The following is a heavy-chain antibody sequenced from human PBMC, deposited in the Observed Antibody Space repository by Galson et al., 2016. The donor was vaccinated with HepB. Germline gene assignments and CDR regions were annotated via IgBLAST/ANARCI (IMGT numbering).Heavy chain of an antibody. CDR3: AREGLLGTTSCCKGFDY. J-gene: IGHJ4*02. V-gene: IGHV4-4*02. CDR1: GGSISSSDW. Sequence: SETLSLTCAVSGGSISSSDWWSWVRQPPGQGLEWIGQIFHSGRVNYTPSLASRVTISVDTSNNHFSLKLTSVTAADTAVYYCAREGLLGTTSCCKGFDYWGQGALVTVSS. D-gene: IGHD2-2*01. CDR2: IFHSGRV.